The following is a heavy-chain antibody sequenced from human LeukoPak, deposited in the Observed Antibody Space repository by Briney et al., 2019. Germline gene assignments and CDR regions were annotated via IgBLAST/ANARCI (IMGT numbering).Heavy chain of an antibody. J-gene: IGHJ4*02. CDR1: GYSIRSGYQ. Sequence: PSETLSLTCSVSGYSIRSGYQWGWIRQAPGKGLEWIGSINYSGRTYDNPSLKSRVTISIDTSKNQIYLKLRSTTAADTAHYYCARAEINDYNRYWGPGILVIVSS. V-gene: IGHV4-38-2*01. CDR2: INYSGRT. CDR3: ARAEINDYNRY. D-gene: IGHD4-11*01.